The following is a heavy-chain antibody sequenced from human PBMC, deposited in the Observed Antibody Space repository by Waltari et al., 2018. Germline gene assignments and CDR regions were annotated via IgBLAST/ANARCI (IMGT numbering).Heavy chain of an antibody. V-gene: IGHV3-7*01. CDR1: GFTFSDYW. CDR3: ARVDSSSRFRPSDL. Sequence: EAQLVQSGGGLVQPGGSLRLSCEASGFTFSDYWMTWVRQAPGKALGWVADIKNDGSETNFVDSVAGRFSISRDNAKNSLFLHMYSLRAEDTAIYYCARVDSSSRFRPSDLWGQGTVVTVSS. CDR2: IKNDGSET. J-gene: IGHJ3*01. D-gene: IGHD3-22*01.